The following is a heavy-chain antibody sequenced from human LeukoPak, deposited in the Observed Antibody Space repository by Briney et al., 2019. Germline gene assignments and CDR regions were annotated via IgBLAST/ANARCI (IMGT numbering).Heavy chain of an antibody. Sequence: SVKVSCKASRGTFSSYAISWVRQAPGQGLEWMGRIIPIFGTANYAQKFQGRVTITTDESTSTAYMELSSLRSEDTAVYYCARAKDDILTGLGYWGQGTLVTVS. CDR1: RGTFSSYA. CDR2: IIPIFGTA. V-gene: IGHV1-69*05. CDR3: ARAKDDILTGLGY. D-gene: IGHD3-9*01. J-gene: IGHJ4*02.